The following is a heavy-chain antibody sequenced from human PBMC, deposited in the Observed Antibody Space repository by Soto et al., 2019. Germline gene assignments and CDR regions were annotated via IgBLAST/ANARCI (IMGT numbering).Heavy chain of an antibody. Sequence: ASVKVSCKAPGYTFTNYYIHWVRQAPGQGLEWMGVINPTGGRASYAPKFQGRVTLTRDTSTSTAYMELSSLRSDDTAVYFCSRLTTMVREINDDPFDFWGQGTLVTVSS. J-gene: IGHJ4*03. V-gene: IGHV1-46*03. CDR3: SRLTTMVREINDDPFDF. CDR2: INPTGGRA. CDR1: GYTFTNYY. D-gene: IGHD3-10*01.